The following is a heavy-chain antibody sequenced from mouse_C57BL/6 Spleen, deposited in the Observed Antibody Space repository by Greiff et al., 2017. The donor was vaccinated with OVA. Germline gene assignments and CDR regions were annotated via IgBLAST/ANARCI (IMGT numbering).Heavy chain of an antibody. CDR2: IYPGDGDT. D-gene: IGHD6-1*01. J-gene: IGHJ4*01. CDR1: GYAFSSSW. Sequence: QVQLQQSGPELVKPGASVKISCKASGYAFSSSWMNWVKQRPGKGLEWIGRIYPGDGDTNYNGKFKGKATLTADKSSSTAYMQLSSLTSEDSAVYFCARWGAAPRSYAMDYWGQGTSVTVSS. CDR3: ARWGAAPRSYAMDY. V-gene: IGHV1-82*01.